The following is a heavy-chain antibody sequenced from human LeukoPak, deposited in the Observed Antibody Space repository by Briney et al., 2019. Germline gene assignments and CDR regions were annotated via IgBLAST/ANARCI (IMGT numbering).Heavy chain of an antibody. J-gene: IGHJ4*02. CDR3: AAYYYDSSGYLG. V-gene: IGHV4-39*01. D-gene: IGHD3-22*01. CDR2: ISYSGST. CDR1: VGSISSTGYY. Sequence: KASETLSLTCTVSVGSISSTGYYWGWIRQPPGKGLEWIGSISYSGSTYYNPSLKSRVTISVDTSKNQFSLKLTSVTAADTAEYYCAAYYYDSSGYLGCGQGALVTVSS.